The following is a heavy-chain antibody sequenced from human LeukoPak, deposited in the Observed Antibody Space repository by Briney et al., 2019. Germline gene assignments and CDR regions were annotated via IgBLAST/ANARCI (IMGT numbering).Heavy chain of an antibody. J-gene: IGHJ3*02. Sequence: GGSLRLSCAASGFSFSNYVMHWVRQAPGKGLEYVSAISSNGGSTYYANSVKGRFTISRDNSKNTLYLQMGSLRPEDMAVYYCARVYAGSWHAAFDIWGQGTMVTVSS. V-gene: IGHV3-64*01. D-gene: IGHD6-13*01. CDR3: ARVYAGSWHAAFDI. CDR2: ISSNGGST. CDR1: GFSFSNYV.